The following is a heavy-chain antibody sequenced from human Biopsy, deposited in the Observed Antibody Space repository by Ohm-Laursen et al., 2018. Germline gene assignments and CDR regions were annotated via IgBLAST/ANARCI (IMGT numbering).Heavy chain of an antibody. CDR2: VYYSGST. Sequence: PSDTLSLTCSVSGGSISSRNHYWGWLRQPPGKGLEWIGHVYYSGSTFYNSSPESRVTVSVDTSKNQFHLRLTSMSASDTAVYYCARHSLDDFWSGAHYYFDYWGLGTLVTVSS. CDR3: ARHSLDDFWSGAHYYFDY. CDR1: GGSISSRNHY. D-gene: IGHD3-3*01. V-gene: IGHV4-39*01. J-gene: IGHJ4*02.